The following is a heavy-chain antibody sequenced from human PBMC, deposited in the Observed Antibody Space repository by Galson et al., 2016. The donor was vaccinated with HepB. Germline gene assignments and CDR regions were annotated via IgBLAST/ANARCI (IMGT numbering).Heavy chain of an antibody. CDR3: LKDAQHPIDY. J-gene: IGHJ4*02. CDR2: IGGRPDQQ. Sequence: SLRLSCAASGFTLNNYVMSWVRQAPGKGLEWVATIGGRPDQQHYADSVEGRFAISRDNSRSTVSLQMTSLRVEDTAIYYCLKDAQHPIDYWGQGTLVTVSS. CDR1: GFTLNNYV. V-gene: IGHV3-23*01.